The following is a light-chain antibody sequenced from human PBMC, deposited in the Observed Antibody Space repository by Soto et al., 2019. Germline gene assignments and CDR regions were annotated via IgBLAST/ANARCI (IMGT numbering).Light chain of an antibody. CDR2: DAS. CDR1: QDITNL. Sequence: DIQMTQSPSSLSSSVGDIFTIRCRASQDITNLLDWFRHRPGKAPEALIYDASALHSGVPSRFSGSGSGTDFTLTINSLQPEDFATYYCQQSSSTPITFGQGTRLEIK. V-gene: IGKV1-39*01. J-gene: IGKJ5*01. CDR3: QQSSSTPIT.